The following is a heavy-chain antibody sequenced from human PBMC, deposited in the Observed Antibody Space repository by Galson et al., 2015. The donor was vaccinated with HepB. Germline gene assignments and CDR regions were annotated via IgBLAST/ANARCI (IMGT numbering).Heavy chain of an antibody. D-gene: IGHD6-19*01. CDR2: TYYRSKWYN. CDR1: GDSVSSNSAA. Sequence: CAISGDSVSSNSAAWNWIRQSPSRGLEWLGRTYYRSKWYNDYAVSVKSRITINPDTSKNQFSLQLNSVTPEDTAVYYCARAEQWLVEYAFDIWGQGTMVTVSS. CDR3: ARAEQWLVEYAFDI. J-gene: IGHJ3*02. V-gene: IGHV6-1*01.